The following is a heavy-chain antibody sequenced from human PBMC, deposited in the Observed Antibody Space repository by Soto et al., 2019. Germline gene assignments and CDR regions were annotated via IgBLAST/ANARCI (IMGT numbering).Heavy chain of an antibody. CDR1: GYTFTSYD. Sequence: GASVKVSCKASGYTFTSYDINWVRQATGQGLEWMGWMNPNSGNTGYAQKFQGRVTMTRNTSISTAYMELSSLRSEDTAVYYCARVGYCSGGSCYPIRYYYYGMDVWGQGTTVTVSS. V-gene: IGHV1-8*01. D-gene: IGHD2-15*01. CDR3: ARVGYCSGGSCYPIRYYYYGMDV. CDR2: MNPNSGNT. J-gene: IGHJ6*02.